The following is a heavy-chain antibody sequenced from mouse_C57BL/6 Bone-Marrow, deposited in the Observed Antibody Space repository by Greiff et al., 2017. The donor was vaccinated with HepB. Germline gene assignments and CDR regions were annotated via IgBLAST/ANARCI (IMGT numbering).Heavy chain of an antibody. CDR1: GFTFSSYA. J-gene: IGHJ3*01. V-gene: IGHV5-4*01. CDR3: ARGRYGNYPY. Sequence: EVHLVESGGGLVKPGGSLKLSCAASGFTFSSYAMSWVRQTPEKRLEWVATISDGGSYTYYPDNVKGRFTISRDNAKNNLYLQMSHLKSEDTAMYYCARGRYGNYPYWGQGTLVTVSA. CDR2: ISDGGSYT. D-gene: IGHD2-1*01.